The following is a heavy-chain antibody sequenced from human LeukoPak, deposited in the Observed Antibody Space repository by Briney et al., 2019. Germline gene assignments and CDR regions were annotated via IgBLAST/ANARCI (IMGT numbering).Heavy chain of an antibody. D-gene: IGHD6-13*01. CDR2: IIPIFGTA. Sequence: GASVKVSCKASGGTFSSYAISWVRQAPGQGLEWMGGIIPIFGTANYAQKFQGRVTITADESTSTAYMELSSLRSDDTAVYYCASRGPYYSSSWESPFDYWGQGTLVTVSS. CDR1: GGTFSSYA. J-gene: IGHJ4*02. CDR3: ASRGPYYSSSWESPFDY. V-gene: IGHV1-69*13.